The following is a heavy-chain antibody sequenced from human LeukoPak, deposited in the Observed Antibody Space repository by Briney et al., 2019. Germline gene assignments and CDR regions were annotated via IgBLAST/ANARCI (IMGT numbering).Heavy chain of an antibody. V-gene: IGHV6-1*01. CDR2: TYYRSEWYN. CDR1: GDSVSSNSAA. D-gene: IGHD2-15*01. Sequence: SQTLSLTCAISGDSVSSNSAAWNWIRQSPSRGLEWLGRTYYRSEWYNDYAVSVKSRITISPDTSKNQFSLQLNPVTPEDTAIYYCARGVATGYYYHMDVWGKGTTVTVSS. J-gene: IGHJ6*03. CDR3: ARGVATGYYYHMDV.